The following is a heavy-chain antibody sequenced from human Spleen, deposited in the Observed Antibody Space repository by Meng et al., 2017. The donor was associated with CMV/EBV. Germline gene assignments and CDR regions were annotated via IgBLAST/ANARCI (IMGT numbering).Heavy chain of an antibody. J-gene: IGHJ4*02. CDR2: IYSGGTVT. CDR1: GFSFSTYA. V-gene: IGHV3-23*03. CDR3: ARIAAGTTDIDY. Sequence: GGSLRLSCAASGFSFSTYAMTWVRQAPGKGLAWVSVIYSGGTVTYYTESVKGRFTISRDNAKNTLYLQMNSLRAEDTAVYYCARIAAGTTDIDYWGQGTLVTVSS. D-gene: IGHD6-13*01.